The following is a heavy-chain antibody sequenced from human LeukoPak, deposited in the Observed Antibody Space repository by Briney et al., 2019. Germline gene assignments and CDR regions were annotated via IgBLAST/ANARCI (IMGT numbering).Heavy chain of an antibody. J-gene: IGHJ6*02. Sequence: ASVKVSCKASGYTFTSYYMHWVRQAPGQGLEWMGIINPSGGSTSYAQKFQGRVTMTRDTSTSTVYMELSSLRSEDTAVYYCARGSQVLRFLEWFSYYYYYYGMDVWGQGTTVTVSS. CDR2: INPSGGST. CDR1: GYTFTSYY. D-gene: IGHD3-3*01. CDR3: ARGSQVLRFLEWFSYYYYYYGMDV. V-gene: IGHV1-46*01.